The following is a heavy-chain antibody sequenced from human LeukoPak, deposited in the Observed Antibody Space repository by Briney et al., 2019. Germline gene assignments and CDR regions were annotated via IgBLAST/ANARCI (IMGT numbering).Heavy chain of an antibody. CDR2: IRSKSYRETT. D-gene: IGHD5-24*01. CDR1: GFPIDEYA. V-gene: IGHV3-49*04. Sequence: AGGSLRLSCTASGFPIDEYAMTWVRQAPGRGPEWLGFIRSKSYRETTQDAASVRGRFTISRDDSKSVTYLQMNSLRIEDTAVYFCTRDRRGGYNDGYFDLWSRGTLVSVTS. CDR3: TRDRRGGYNDGYFDL. J-gene: IGHJ2*01.